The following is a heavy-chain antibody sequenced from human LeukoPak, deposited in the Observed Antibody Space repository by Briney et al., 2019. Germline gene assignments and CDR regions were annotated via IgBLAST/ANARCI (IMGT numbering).Heavy chain of an antibody. CDR1: GFTFSSYG. D-gene: IGHD3-10*01. Sequence: GGSLRLSCAASGFTFSSYGLSWVRQAPGKGLEWVSAISASGGGTSYADSVKGRFTISRDNSKNTLYLQMNSLRAEDTAVYYCAKAVRGVFAGFDYWGQGTLVTVSP. CDR2: ISASGGGT. J-gene: IGHJ4*02. CDR3: AKAVRGVFAGFDY. V-gene: IGHV3-23*01.